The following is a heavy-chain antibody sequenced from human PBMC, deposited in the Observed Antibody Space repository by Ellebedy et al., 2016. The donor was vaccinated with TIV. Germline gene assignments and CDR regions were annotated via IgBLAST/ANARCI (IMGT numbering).Heavy chain of an antibody. Sequence: MPSETLSLTCTVSGDSISDYYWSRPRQSPGKGLEWIGYTSYTGTTNYNPSLKSRVTISMDVSQNKFSLEITSVSAVDTALYYCARFRIRAGHFDWSAFDFWGQGSLVTVAT. V-gene: IGHV4-59*01. CDR2: TSYTGTT. CDR3: ARFRIRAGHFDWSAFDF. D-gene: IGHD3-9*01. CDR1: GDSISDYY. J-gene: IGHJ4*02.